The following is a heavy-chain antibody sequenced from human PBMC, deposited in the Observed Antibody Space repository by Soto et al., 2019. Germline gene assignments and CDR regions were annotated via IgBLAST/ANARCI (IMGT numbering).Heavy chain of an antibody. Sequence: ASVKVSCKASGYTFTSYAIHWVRQAPGQRLEWMGWTNAGNGNTKCSQKFQDRVTITRDTSASTAYMELSSLRSEDTAVYYCARGESVVGDYWGQGTLVTVSS. J-gene: IGHJ4*02. V-gene: IGHV1-3*01. CDR2: TNAGNGNT. CDR3: ARGESVVGDY. D-gene: IGHD2-15*01. CDR1: GYTFTSYA.